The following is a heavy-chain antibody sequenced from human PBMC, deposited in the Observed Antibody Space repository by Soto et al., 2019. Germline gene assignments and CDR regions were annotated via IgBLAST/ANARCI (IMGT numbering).Heavy chain of an antibody. J-gene: IGHJ4*02. D-gene: IGHD5-12*01. Sequence: QVQLVQSGAEVKKPGASVKVSCKASGYTFTSYGINWVRQAPGQGLEWMGWISDHNGNTNSAQKLQGRVTMTTDTSTSTAYMERTSLTSDDTAVYYCARDRASCYEGSPFDYWGQRTLVTVS. V-gene: IGHV1-18*04. CDR1: GYTFTSYG. CDR2: ISDHNGNT. CDR3: ARDRASCYEGSPFDY.